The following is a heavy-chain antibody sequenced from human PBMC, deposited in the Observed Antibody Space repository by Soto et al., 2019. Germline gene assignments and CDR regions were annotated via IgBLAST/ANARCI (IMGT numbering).Heavy chain of an antibody. CDR1: GFTFSSYS. D-gene: IGHD2-2*01. Sequence: EVQLVESGGGLVKPGGSLRLSCAASGFTFSSYSMNWVRQAPGKGLEWVSSISSSSSYIYYADSVKGRFTISRDNAKNSLYLQMNSLRAEDPAVYYCARVGVVPAVTGGMDVWGQGTTVTVSS. CDR2: ISSSSSYI. CDR3: ARVGVVPAVTGGMDV. J-gene: IGHJ6*02. V-gene: IGHV3-21*01.